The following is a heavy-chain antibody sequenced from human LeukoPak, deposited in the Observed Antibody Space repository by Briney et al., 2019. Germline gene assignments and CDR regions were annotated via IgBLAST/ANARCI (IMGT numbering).Heavy chain of an antibody. J-gene: IGHJ4*02. Sequence: SGGSLRLSCAASGFTFSSHAMSWVRQAPGKRLEWVSAISGSGGSTYYADSVKGRFTISRDNSKNTLYLQMNSLRAEDTAVYYCAKDRSPYYYGSGTDYFDYWGQGTLVTVSS. CDR2: ISGSGGST. V-gene: IGHV3-23*01. CDR1: GFTFSSHA. CDR3: AKDRSPYYYGSGTDYFDY. D-gene: IGHD3-10*01.